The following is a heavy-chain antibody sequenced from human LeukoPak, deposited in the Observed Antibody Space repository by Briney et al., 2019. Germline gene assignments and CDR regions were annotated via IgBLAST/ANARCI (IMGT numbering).Heavy chain of an antibody. CDR3: ARGSRTWNFDY. Sequence: SETLSLTCTVSGGSISSGGYYWSWIRQPPGKGLEWIGEINHSGSTNYNSSLKSRITISVDTSKNQFSLKLSSVTAADAAVYYCARGSRTWNFDYWGQGTLVTVSS. CDR1: GGSISSGGYY. CDR2: INHSGST. V-gene: IGHV4-39*07. D-gene: IGHD2-2*01. J-gene: IGHJ4*02.